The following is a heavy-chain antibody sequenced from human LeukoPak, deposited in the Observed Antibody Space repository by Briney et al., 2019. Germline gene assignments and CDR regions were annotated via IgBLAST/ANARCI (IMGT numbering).Heavy chain of an antibody. D-gene: IGHD6-19*01. CDR3: ARGRRQWLTSSLLDY. J-gene: IGHJ4*02. CDR2: INHSGST. Sequence: PLETLSLTCAVYGGSFSGYYWSWIRQPPGKGLEWIGEINHSGSTSYNPSLKSRVTISVDTSKNQFSLKLSSVTAADTAVYYCARGRRQWLTSSLLDYWGQGTLVTVSS. CDR1: GGSFSGYY. V-gene: IGHV4-34*01.